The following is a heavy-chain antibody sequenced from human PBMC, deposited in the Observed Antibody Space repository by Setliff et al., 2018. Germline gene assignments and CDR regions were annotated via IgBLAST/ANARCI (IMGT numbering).Heavy chain of an antibody. CDR3: ARDTGDRAFDY. D-gene: IGHD7-27*01. Sequence: SETLSLTCTVSGGSISSYYWSWIRQPAGEGLEWIGRIYSSGSTNYNPSLRSRVTMSVDTSKNHFSLNLTSVTAADTAVYYCARDTGDRAFDYWGQGTLVTVSS. V-gene: IGHV4-4*07. CDR2: IYSSGST. J-gene: IGHJ4*02. CDR1: GGSISSYY.